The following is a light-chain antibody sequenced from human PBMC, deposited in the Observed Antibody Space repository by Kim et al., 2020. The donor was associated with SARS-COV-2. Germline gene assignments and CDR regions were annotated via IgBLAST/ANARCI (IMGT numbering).Light chain of an antibody. CDR3: AAWDDSLTGRYV. V-gene: IGLV1-44*01. CDR1: SSNIGSNT. Sequence: QRVTIACSGSSSNIGSNTVNWYQQLPGTAPKLLIYSNNQRPSGVHDRFSGSKSGTSASLAISGLQSEDEADYYCAAWDDSLTGRYVFGTGTKVTVL. CDR2: SNN. J-gene: IGLJ1*01.